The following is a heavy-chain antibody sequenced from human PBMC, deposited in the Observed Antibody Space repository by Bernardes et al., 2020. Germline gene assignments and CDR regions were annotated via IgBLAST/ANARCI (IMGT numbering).Heavy chain of an antibody. CDR2: INRDGSTT. Sequence: GGSLRLSCAASGFSLSSYWMHWVRQVPGKGLVWVSRINRDGSTTTYADSVKGRFTISRDNTKNTLYLQMSSLRAEDTAVYYCATSADNYVGFEYWGQGTPVSVSS. J-gene: IGHJ4*02. V-gene: IGHV3-74*03. CDR3: ATSADNYVGFEY. CDR1: GFSLSSYW. D-gene: IGHD4-4*01.